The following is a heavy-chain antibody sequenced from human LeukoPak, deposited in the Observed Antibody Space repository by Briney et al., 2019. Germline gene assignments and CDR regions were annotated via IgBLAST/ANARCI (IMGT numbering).Heavy chain of an antibody. D-gene: IGHD6-19*01. J-gene: IGHJ4*02. CDR1: GFTVSSHW. CDR2: INEDGSSI. V-gene: IGHV3-74*01. CDR3: IRSSGWPDS. Sequence: GGSPRLSCAASGFTVSSHWMHWVRQVPGKGLVWVARINEDGSSIIYADSVKGRFAISSDIAENTIYLLMNSLRVEDTAIYYCIRSSGWPDSWGQGTLVTVSS.